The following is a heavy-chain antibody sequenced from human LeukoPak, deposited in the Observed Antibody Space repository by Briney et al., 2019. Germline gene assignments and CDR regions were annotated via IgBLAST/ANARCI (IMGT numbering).Heavy chain of an antibody. V-gene: IGHV3-48*02. CDR1: GFTFSSYS. D-gene: IGHD3-22*01. CDR2: ISSSSSTI. Sequence: PGGSLRLSCAPSGFTFSSYSMNWVRQAPGKGLEWVSYISSSSSTIYYADSVKGRFTISRDSAKNSLYLQLNSLRDEDTAVYYCARAATYYYDSSGYYPYAFDIWGQGTMVTVSS. J-gene: IGHJ3*02. CDR3: ARAATYYYDSSGYYPYAFDI.